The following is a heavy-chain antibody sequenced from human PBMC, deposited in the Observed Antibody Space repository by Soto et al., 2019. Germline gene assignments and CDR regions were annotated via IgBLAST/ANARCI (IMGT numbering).Heavy chain of an antibody. CDR2: ISSNGGST. J-gene: IGHJ6*02. V-gene: IGHV3-64D*06. CDR1: GFTFSSYA. CDR3: VKGYCSSTSCYYYYYYGMDV. D-gene: IGHD2-2*01. Sequence: PGRSLRLSCSASGFTFSSYAMHWVRQAPGKGLEYVSAISSNGGSTYYADSVKGRFTISRDNSKNTLYLQMSSLRAEDTAVYYCVKGYCSSTSCYYYYYYGMDVWGQGTTVTGSS.